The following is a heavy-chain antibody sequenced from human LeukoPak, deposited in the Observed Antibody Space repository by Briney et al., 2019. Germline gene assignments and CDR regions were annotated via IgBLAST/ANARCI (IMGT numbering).Heavy chain of an antibody. Sequence: SETLSLTCTVSGGSISSSDYYWGWIRQPPGRGLAWIGSLHYSGSTYYNPSLKSRVTISVDTSKNQFSLKLSSVTAADTAVYYCARHYRYGTPGWGQGTLVTVSS. CDR1: GGSISSSDYY. CDR2: LHYSGST. J-gene: IGHJ4*02. V-gene: IGHV4-39*01. CDR3: ARHYRYGTPG. D-gene: IGHD4-17*01.